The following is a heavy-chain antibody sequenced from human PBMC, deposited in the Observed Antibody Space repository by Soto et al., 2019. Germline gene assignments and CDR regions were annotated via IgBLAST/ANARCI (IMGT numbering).Heavy chain of an antibody. CDR2: IKQDGSEK. J-gene: IGHJ4*02. CDR1: GFTFSSYW. V-gene: IGHV3-7*01. CDR3: ESLYLIRGVIVDY. Sequence: EVQLVESGGGLVQPGGSLRLSCAASGFTFSSYWMSWVRQAPGKGLEWVANIKQDGSEKYYVDSVKGRFTIARDNAKNSLYLQMNSLRAEDTAVYYCESLYLIRGVIVDYWGQGTLVTVSS. D-gene: IGHD3-10*01.